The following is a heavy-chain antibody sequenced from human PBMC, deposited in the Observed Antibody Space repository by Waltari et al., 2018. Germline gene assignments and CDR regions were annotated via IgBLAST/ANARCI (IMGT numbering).Heavy chain of an antibody. V-gene: IGHV1-3*01. CDR1: GYTFSSYP. CDR2: INGGSSKI. CDR3: ARYSGHDEYYYYSGLDV. J-gene: IGHJ6*02. D-gene: IGHD5-12*01. Sequence: QVQLVQSGAEVKKPGASVKVSCKASGYTFSSYPIHWVRQAPGQRLEWMGWINGGSSKIKYSQTYQGRLTMTRDTSATTGYMELSSLRSGDTAIYYCARYSGHDEYYYYSGLDVWGQGTTVTVSS.